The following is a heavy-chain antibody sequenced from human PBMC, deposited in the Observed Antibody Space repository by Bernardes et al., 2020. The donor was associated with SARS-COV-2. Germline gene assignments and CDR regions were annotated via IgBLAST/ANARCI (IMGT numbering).Heavy chain of an antibody. Sequence: GGSLRLSCAASGFTFSSYGMHWVRQAPGKGLEWVAVIWYDGSNKYYADSVKGRFTISRDNSKNTLYLQMNSLRAEDTAVYYCARDRRLYDFWSGYYSYYFDYWGQGTLVTVSS. CDR1: GFTFSSYG. CDR2: IWYDGSNK. D-gene: IGHD3-3*01. V-gene: IGHV3-33*01. J-gene: IGHJ4*02. CDR3: ARDRRLYDFWSGYYSYYFDY.